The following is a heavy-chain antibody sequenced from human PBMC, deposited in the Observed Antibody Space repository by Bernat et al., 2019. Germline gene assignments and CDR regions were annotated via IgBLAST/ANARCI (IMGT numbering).Heavy chain of an antibody. CDR1: GFTFTSYG. CDR2: IRGFGTGT. D-gene: IGHD3-10*01. Sequence: EVQLLESGGDLVQPGGSLRLSCAASGFTFTSYGMNWVRQAPGKGLEWVSGIRGFGTGTYYADSVKGRFSISRDNSKNTVSLQMNTLGVEDTAIYYCVKDMNFYASGSFDYLGQGTLVTVSS. J-gene: IGHJ4*02. CDR3: VKDMNFYASGSFDY. V-gene: IGHV3-23*01.